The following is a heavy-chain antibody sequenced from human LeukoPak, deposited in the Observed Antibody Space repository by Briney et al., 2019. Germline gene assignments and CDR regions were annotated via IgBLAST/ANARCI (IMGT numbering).Heavy chain of an antibody. Sequence: GGSLRLSCAASGFTFSSYAMSWVRQAPGKGLEWVSYISSSGSTIYYADSVKGRFTISRDNAKNSLYLQMNSLRAEDTAVYYCARDNAKRWLQSSIDYWGQGTLVTVSS. CDR2: ISSSGSTI. V-gene: IGHV3-48*03. D-gene: IGHD5-24*01. J-gene: IGHJ4*02. CDR3: ARDNAKRWLQSSIDY. CDR1: GFTFSSYA.